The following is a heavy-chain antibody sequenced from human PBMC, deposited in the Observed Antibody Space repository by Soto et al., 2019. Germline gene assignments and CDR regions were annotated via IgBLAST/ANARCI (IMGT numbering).Heavy chain of an antibody. CDR3: ARDRIGSNSGIYGMDV. Sequence: QVQLVQSGAEVKKPGASVKVSCEAYGYTFSNYGINWVRQAPGQGLEWMGWITTHNGDTNYAQNLQGRVTMTTDTSTNTAYRELRSLRTDDTAVYYCARDRIGSNSGIYGMDVWGQGTTVTVSS. CDR2: ITTHNGDT. J-gene: IGHJ6*02. V-gene: IGHV1-18*01. D-gene: IGHD3-10*01. CDR1: GYTFSNYG.